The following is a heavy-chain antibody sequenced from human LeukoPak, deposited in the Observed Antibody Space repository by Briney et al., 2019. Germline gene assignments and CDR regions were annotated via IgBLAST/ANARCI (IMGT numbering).Heavy chain of an antibody. D-gene: IGHD1-26*01. CDR1: GSTFTSYY. CDR3: AREVGATLCYFDY. Sequence: ASVTVSCKASGSTFTSYYMHWVRQAPGQGLEWMGIINPSGGSTSYAQKFQGRVTMTRDTSTSTVYMELSSLRSEDTAVYYCAREVGATLCYFDYWGQGTLATVSS. J-gene: IGHJ4*02. V-gene: IGHV1-46*01. CDR2: INPSGGST.